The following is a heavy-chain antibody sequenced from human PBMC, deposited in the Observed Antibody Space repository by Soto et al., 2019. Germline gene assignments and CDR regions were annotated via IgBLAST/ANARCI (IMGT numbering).Heavy chain of an antibody. CDR3: ARDAHSSSWYYYYGMDV. CDR1: GFTFSSYS. D-gene: IGHD6-13*01. CDR2: ISSSSSYI. V-gene: IGHV3-21*01. J-gene: IGHJ6*02. Sequence: EVQLVESGGGLVKPGGSLRLSCAASGFTFSSYSMNWVRQAPGKGLEWVSSISSSSSYIYYADSVKGRFTISRDNAKNSLYLQMNSLRAEDTAVYYCARDAHSSSWYYYYGMDVWGQGTTVTVSS.